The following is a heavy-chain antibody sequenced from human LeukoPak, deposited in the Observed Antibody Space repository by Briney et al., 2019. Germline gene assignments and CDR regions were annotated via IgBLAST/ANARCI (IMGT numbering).Heavy chain of an antibody. CDR3: ATPTVTTFGVSDAFDI. V-gene: IGHV1-8*02. Sequence: GASVKVSCKASGYTITGYYMHWVRQATGQGLEWMGWMNPNSGNTGYAQKFQGRVTMTRNTSISTAYMELSSLRSEDTVVYYCATPTVTTFGVSDAFDIWGQGTMVTVSS. CDR1: GYTITGYY. D-gene: IGHD4-17*01. J-gene: IGHJ3*02. CDR2: MNPNSGNT.